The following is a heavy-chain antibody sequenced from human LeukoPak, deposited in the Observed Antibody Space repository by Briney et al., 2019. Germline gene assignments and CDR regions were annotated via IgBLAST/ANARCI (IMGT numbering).Heavy chain of an antibody. J-gene: IGHJ4*02. V-gene: IGHV3-33*01. Sequence: GGSLILSCAASGFTFSSYGMHWVRQAPGKGLEWVAVIWYDGSNKYYADSVKGRFTISRDNSKNTLYLQMNSLRAEDTAVYYCARGRGSTAGLFDYWGQGTLVTVSS. D-gene: IGHD5-12*01. CDR1: GFTFSSYG. CDR3: ARGRGSTAGLFDY. CDR2: IWYDGSNK.